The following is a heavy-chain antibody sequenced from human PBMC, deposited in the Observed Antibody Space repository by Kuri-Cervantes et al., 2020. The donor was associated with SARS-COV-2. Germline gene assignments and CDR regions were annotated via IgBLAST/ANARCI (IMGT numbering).Heavy chain of an antibody. Sequence: GGSLRLSCAASGFTFSSYWMSWVRQAPGKGLEWVANIKQDGSEKYYVDSVKGRFTISRDNSKNSLYLQMNSLKTEDTAVYYCAREESSGWFNWFDPWGQGTLVTVSS. J-gene: IGHJ5*02. CDR2: IKQDGSEK. CDR1: GFTFSSYW. CDR3: AREESSGWFNWFDP. V-gene: IGHV3-7*03. D-gene: IGHD6-19*01.